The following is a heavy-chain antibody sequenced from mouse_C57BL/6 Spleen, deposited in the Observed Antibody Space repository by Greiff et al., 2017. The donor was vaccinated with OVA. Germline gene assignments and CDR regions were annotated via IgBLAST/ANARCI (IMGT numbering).Heavy chain of an antibody. D-gene: IGHD1-1*01. Sequence: EVKLVESGGGLVKPGGSLKLSCAASGFTFSSYAMSWVRQTPEKRLGWVATISDGGSYTYYPDNVKGRFTISRDNAKNNLYLQMSHLKSEDTAMYYCARDRDYYGSSFDYWGQGTTLTVSS. V-gene: IGHV5-4*01. CDR2: ISDGGSYT. J-gene: IGHJ2*01. CDR1: GFTFSSYA. CDR3: ARDRDYYGSSFDY.